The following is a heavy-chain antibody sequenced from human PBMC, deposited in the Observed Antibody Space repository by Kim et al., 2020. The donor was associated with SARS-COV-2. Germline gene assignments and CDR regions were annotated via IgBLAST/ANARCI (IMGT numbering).Heavy chain of an antibody. CDR2: IYSGGST. D-gene: IGHD1-7*01. CDR3: ARGKLELRYYYMDV. V-gene: IGHV3-53*04. Sequence: GGSLRLSCAASGFTVSSNYMSWVRQAPGKGLEWVSVIYSGGSTNYADSVKGRFTISRHNSKNTLYLQMNSRRAEDTAVYYCARGKLELRYYYMDVWGKGTTVTVSS. J-gene: IGHJ6*03. CDR1: GFTVSSNY.